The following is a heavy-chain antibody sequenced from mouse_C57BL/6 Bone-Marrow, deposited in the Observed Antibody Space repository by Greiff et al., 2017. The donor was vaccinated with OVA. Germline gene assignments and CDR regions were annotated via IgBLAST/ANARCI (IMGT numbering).Heavy chain of an antibody. Sequence: VKLMESGAELVRPGTSVKVSCKASGYAFTNYLIAWVKQRPGQGLEWIGVINPGSGGPNYNEKFTGKATLTADKSSRTAYMQLSSLTSEDSAVYFCARSHGYYGYDWGQGTTLTVSS. D-gene: IGHD2-3*01. J-gene: IGHJ2*01. V-gene: IGHV1-54*01. CDR2: INPGSGGP. CDR3: ARSHGYYGYD. CDR1: GYAFTNYL.